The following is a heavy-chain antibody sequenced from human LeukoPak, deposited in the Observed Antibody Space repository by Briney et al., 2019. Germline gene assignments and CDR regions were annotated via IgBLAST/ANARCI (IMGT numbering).Heavy chain of an antibody. D-gene: IGHD2-21*02. Sequence: GGSLRLSCAASGFTFSNYAVHWVRQAPGKGLEWVAVISYDGSDQYYADSVKGQFTISRDNSKNTLYLQMNSLRAEDTAVYYCARDSSVVTAIHLFDYWGQGTLVTVSS. V-gene: IGHV3-30-3*01. CDR3: ARDSSVVTAIHLFDY. CDR1: GFTFSNYA. CDR2: ISYDGSDQ. J-gene: IGHJ4*02.